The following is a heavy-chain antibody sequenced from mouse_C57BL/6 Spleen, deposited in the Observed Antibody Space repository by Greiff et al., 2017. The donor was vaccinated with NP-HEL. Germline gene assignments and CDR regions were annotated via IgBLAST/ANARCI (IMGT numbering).Heavy chain of an antibody. CDR1: GYAFSSSW. Sequence: VQLQQSGPELVKPGASVKISCKASGYAFSSSWMNWVKQRPGKGLEWIGRIYPGDGDTNYKGKFKGKATLTADKSSSTAYMQLSSLTYEDSAVYFCARDYYGWYFDVLGTRTTVTVSS. CDR3: ARDYYGWYFDV. CDR2: IYPGDGDT. D-gene: IGHD1-1*01. J-gene: IGHJ1*03. V-gene: IGHV1-82*01.